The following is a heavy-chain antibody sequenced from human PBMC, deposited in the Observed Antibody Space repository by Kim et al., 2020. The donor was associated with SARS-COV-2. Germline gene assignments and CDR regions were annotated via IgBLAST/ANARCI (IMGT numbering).Heavy chain of an antibody. D-gene: IGHD2-2*01. Sequence: GGSLRLSCTASGFSFDDYAVSWVRQAPGKGLEWVGFIKTKPYGATTSYAASVRGRFTISRDDSNSIAYLQMNSLKTEDTAVYYCDVHCPSTSCSFDHWG. CDR3: DVHCPSTSCSFDH. J-gene: IGHJ4*01. CDR2: IKTKPYGATT. V-gene: IGHV3-49*04. CDR1: GFSFDDYA.